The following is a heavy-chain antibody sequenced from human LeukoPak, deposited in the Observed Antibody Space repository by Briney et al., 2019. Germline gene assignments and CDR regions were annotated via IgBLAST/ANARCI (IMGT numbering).Heavy chain of an antibody. V-gene: IGHV3-66*02. J-gene: IGHJ4*02. CDR3: ARDLGWDNITSFHF. Sequence: GGSLRLSCVASGFSTYSNYMSWVRQPPGKGLEWVSVVYSGGSTNHAESVRGRFIVSRYLSRNTIYLQMNDLRPEDTAVYYCARDLGWDNITSFHFWGQGVLVTVSS. D-gene: IGHD1-26*01. CDR2: VYSGGST. CDR1: GFSTYSNY.